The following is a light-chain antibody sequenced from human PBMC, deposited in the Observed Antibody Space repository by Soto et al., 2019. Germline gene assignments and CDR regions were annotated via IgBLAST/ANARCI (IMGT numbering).Light chain of an antibody. CDR2: EVS. J-gene: IGLJ1*01. CDR1: SSDVGGYNY. CDR3: SSYTSSRTHV. Sequence: QSALTQPASVSGSPGQSITISCTGTSSDVGGYNYVSWYQQHPGKAPKLMIYEVSNRPSGVSYRFSGSKSGNTASLTISGLQAEDEADYYCSSYTSSRTHVFGTGTKLTVL. V-gene: IGLV2-14*01.